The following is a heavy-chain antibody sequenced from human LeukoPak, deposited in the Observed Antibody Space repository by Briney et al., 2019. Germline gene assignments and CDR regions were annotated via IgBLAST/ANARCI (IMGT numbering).Heavy chain of an antibody. Sequence: GGSLRLSCAASGFTFSSYAMSWVRQAPGKGLEGVSAISGSGGSTYYADSVKGRFTISRDNSKNTLYLQMNSLRAEDTAVYYCAKDPTGTAYYYGMDVWGQGTTVTVSS. CDR1: GFTFSSYA. CDR3: AKDPTGTAYYYGMDV. CDR2: ISGSGGST. V-gene: IGHV3-23*01. D-gene: IGHD1-1*01. J-gene: IGHJ6*02.